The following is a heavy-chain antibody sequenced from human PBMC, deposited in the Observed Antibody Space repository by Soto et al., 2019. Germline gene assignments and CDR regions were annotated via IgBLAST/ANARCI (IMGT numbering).Heavy chain of an antibody. J-gene: IGHJ3*02. V-gene: IGHV4-4*02. CDR2: IYHSGST. CDR1: GGSISSSNW. D-gene: IGHD3-10*01. Sequence: SETLSLTCAASGGSISSSNWWSRVRQPPGKGLEWIGEIYHSGSTNYNPSLKSRVTISVDKSKNQFSLKLSSVTAADTAVYYCARSLWFGELPAFDIWGQGTMVTVSS. CDR3: ARSLWFGELPAFDI.